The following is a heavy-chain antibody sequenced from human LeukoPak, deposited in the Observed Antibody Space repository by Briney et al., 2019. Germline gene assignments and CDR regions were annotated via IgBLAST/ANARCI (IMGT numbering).Heavy chain of an antibody. J-gene: IGHJ6*02. CDR3: ARVGPRSSSWQYYYGMDV. D-gene: IGHD6-13*01. CDR1: GGSISSYY. Sequence: SETLSLTCTVSGGSISSYYWSWIRQPPGKGLEWIGYIYYCGSTNYNPSLKSRVTISVDTSKNQFSLKLSSVTAADTAVYYCARVGPRSSSWQYYYGMDVWGQGTTVTVSS. CDR2: IYYCGST. V-gene: IGHV4-59*01.